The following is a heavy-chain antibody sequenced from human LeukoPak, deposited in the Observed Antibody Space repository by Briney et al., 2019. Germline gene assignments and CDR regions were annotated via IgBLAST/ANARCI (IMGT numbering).Heavy chain of an antibody. J-gene: IGHJ4*02. V-gene: IGHV6-1*01. CDR3: ARGGRLVSSGWSTFDY. CDR2: TYYRTKWFN. CDR1: GDSVSSKSAA. Sequence: QTLSLTCAISGDSVSSKSAAWNWVSQSPSRGLEWLGRTYYRTKWFNDYAVSVKSRITINPDTSKNNFSLQLNSVTPEDTAVYYCARGGRLVSSGWSTFDYWGQGTLVTVSS. D-gene: IGHD6-19*01.